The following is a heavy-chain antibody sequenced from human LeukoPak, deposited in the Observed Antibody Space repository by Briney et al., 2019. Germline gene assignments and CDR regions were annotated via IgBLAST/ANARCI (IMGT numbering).Heavy chain of an antibody. D-gene: IGHD3-22*01. CDR1: GGTFSSYA. J-gene: IGHJ3*02. CDR3: ARAEDDSSGYYSDAFDI. V-gene: IGHV1-69*13. CDR2: IIPIFGTA. Sequence: SVTVSCKPSGGTFSSYAISWARQAPGQGLEWMGGIIPIFGTANYAQKFQGRVTITADEITSTAYMELSSLRSEDTAVYYCARAEDDSSGYYSDAFDIWGQGTMVTVSS.